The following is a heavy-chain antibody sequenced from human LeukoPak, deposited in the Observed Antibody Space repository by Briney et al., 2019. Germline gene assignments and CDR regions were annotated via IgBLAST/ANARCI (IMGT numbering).Heavy chain of an antibody. D-gene: IGHD4-23*01. V-gene: IGHV3-21*01. CDR3: ARDSATVVLRSNRFDP. J-gene: IGHJ5*02. CDR2: ITSGSGCI. CDR1: GFTFSTYT. Sequence: GGSLRLSCAASGFTFSTYTMNWVRQAPGKGLEWVSSITSGSGCIYYADSVKGRFTVSRDNAKNSLYLQMNSLRAEDTAVYYCARDSATVVLRSNRFDPWGQGTLVTVSS.